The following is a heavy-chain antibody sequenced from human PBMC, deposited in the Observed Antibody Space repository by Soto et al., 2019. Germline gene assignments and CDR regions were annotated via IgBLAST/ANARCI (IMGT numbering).Heavy chain of an antibody. V-gene: IGHV4-31*03. J-gene: IGHJ4*02. Sequence: QVQLRESGPGLVKPSQTLSLTCTVSGGSISSGGYYWSWIRQHPGKGLEWIGYIYYSGSSYYIPALKRRVTISVDSSKNQFCRKVSAVTAADTAVHYCARGPGIWGQGTLVTGSS. CDR2: IYYSGSS. CDR1: GGSISSGGYY. CDR3: ARGPGI.